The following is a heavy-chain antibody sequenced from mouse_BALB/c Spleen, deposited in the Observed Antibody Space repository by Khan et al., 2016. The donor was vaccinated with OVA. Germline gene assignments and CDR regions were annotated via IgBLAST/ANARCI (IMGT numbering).Heavy chain of an antibody. J-gene: IGHJ2*01. CDR2: ISSGGST. V-gene: IGHV5-6-5*01. CDR3: AREAYRYDEYYFDY. CDR1: GFTFSSYV. D-gene: IGHD2-14*01. Sequence: EVKLLESGGSSVKPGGSLKLSCAVSGFTFSSYVMSWVRQTPEKRLEWVASISSGGSTYYPDSVKGRFTIPRDNARNIVNLQMSSLRSEDMAIYYCAREAYRYDEYYFDYWGQGTTLTVSS.